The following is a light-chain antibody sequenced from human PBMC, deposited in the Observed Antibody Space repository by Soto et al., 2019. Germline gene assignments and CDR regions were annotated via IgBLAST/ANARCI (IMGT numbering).Light chain of an antibody. Sequence: EIVMTQSPATLSVSPGERATLSCRASQSVSSNLAWYQQKPGQAPRLLIYGASTRATGIPARFSGSGSGTEFALTITSLQSEDFAVYYCQQYIDWPETFGQGTNVEIK. CDR1: QSVSSN. CDR2: GAS. J-gene: IGKJ1*01. V-gene: IGKV3-15*01. CDR3: QQYIDWPET.